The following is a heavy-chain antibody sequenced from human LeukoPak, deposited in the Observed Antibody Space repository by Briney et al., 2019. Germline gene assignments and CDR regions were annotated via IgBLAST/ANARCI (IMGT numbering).Heavy chain of an antibody. CDR1: GGSISSYY. Sequence: PSETLSLTCTVSGGSISSYYWSWIRQPAGEGLEWIGRAYSSGTTNYNPSLQSRVTMSVDSSKNQFSLKLNSVTAADTAVYYCARGRYCTTTSCTYWYFDLWGRGTLVTVSS. J-gene: IGHJ2*01. V-gene: IGHV4-4*07. CDR3: ARGRYCTTTSCTYWYFDL. CDR2: AYSSGTT. D-gene: IGHD2-2*01.